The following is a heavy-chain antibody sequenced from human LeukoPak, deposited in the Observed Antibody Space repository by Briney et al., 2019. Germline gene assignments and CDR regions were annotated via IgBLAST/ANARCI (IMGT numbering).Heavy chain of an antibody. CDR2: IYPGDSDT. V-gene: IGHV5-51*01. D-gene: IGHD5-12*01. J-gene: IGHJ6*02. CDR3: ARGGLYSGYDFSYCYYGMDV. Sequence: GESLKISCKGSGYSFTSYWIGWVRQMPGKGLEWMGIIYPGDSDTRYSPSFQGQVTISADKSISTAYLQWSSLKASDTAMYYCARGGLYSGYDFSYCYYGMDVWGQGTTVTVSS. CDR1: GYSFTSYW.